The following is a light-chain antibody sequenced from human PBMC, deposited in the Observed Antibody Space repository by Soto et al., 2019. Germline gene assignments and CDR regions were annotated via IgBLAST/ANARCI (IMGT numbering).Light chain of an antibody. CDR3: QQTFSVPWT. J-gene: IGKJ1*01. V-gene: IGKV1-39*01. CDR1: RSLGTH. Sequence: DIQLTQSPSSLSASIGDRVVITCRASRSLGTHLTWYQQKPGKAPKLLIYGASNLQGGVPSRFTGSGSGTDCTLAITNLHLEDAATYYFQQTFSVPWTYGQGSNVEI. CDR2: GAS.